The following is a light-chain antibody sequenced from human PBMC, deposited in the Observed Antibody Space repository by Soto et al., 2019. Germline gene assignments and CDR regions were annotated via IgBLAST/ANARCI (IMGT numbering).Light chain of an antibody. CDR1: NIGIKS. CDR2: DDS. J-gene: IGLJ2*01. Sequence: SYELTQPPSVSVAPGQTARISCGGNNIGIKSVHWYQQKPGQAPVVAVYDDSARPSGIPERFSGSNSGNTATLTISRVEAGDEADYYCQVWDSSSEHVVFGGGTKLTVL. CDR3: QVWDSSSEHVV. V-gene: IGLV3-21*02.